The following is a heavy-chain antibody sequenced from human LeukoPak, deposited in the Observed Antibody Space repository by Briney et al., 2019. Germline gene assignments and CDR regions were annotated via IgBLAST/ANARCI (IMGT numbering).Heavy chain of an antibody. Sequence: PGGSLRLSCAASGFTFSSYSMNWVRQAPGKGLEWVSAISGSGGSTYYADSVKGRFTISRDNSKNTLYLQMNGLRADDTAVYYCAREARNCSGGSCYSRYFDYWGQGTLVTVSS. CDR3: AREARNCSGGSCYSRYFDY. CDR1: GFTFSSYS. D-gene: IGHD2-15*01. CDR2: ISGSGGST. V-gene: IGHV3-23*01. J-gene: IGHJ4*02.